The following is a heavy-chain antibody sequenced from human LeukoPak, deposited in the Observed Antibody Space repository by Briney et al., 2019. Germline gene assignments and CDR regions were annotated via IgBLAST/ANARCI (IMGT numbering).Heavy chain of an antibody. CDR2: IIPIFGTA. J-gene: IGHJ4*02. CDR3: TREDY. V-gene: IGHV1-69*13. Sequence: GASVKVSCKASGYTFTGYYMHWVRLAPGQGLEWMGGIIPIFGTANYAQKFQGRVTITADESTSTAYMELSSLRSEDTAVYYCTREDYWGQGTLVTVSS. CDR1: GYTFTGYY.